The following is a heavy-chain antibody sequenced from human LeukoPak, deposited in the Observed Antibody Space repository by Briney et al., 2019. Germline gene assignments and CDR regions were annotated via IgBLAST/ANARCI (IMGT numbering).Heavy chain of an antibody. V-gene: IGHV1-24*01. J-gene: IGHJ4*02. D-gene: IGHD2-2*01. CDR1: GYTLTELS. CDR3: ATAYRSSTSCYRFPVD. CDR2: FDPEDGET. Sequence: ASVKVSCKVSGYTLTELSMHWVRQAPGKGLEWMGGFDPEDGETIYAQKFQGRVTMTEDTSTDTAYMELSSLRSEDTAVYYCATAYRSSTSCYRFPVDWGQGTLVTVSS.